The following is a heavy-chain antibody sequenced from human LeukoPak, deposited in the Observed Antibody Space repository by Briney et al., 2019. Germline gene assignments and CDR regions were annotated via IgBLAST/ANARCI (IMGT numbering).Heavy chain of an antibody. Sequence: SETLSLTCTVSGGSISSSSYYWGWIRQRPGKGLEWIGSIYYSGSTYYNPSLKSRVTIFVDTSKNQFSLKVSSVTAADTAVYYCARRGSSGYYYEDAFDIWGQGTMVTVSS. CDR2: IYYSGST. J-gene: IGHJ3*02. D-gene: IGHD3-22*01. V-gene: IGHV4-39*01. CDR3: ARRGSSGYYYEDAFDI. CDR1: GGSISSSSYY.